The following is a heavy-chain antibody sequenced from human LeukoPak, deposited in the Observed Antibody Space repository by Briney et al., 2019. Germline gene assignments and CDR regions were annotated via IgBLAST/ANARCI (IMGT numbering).Heavy chain of an antibody. D-gene: IGHD1-1*01. CDR1: GYTFTSYD. CDR2: MNPNSGNT. V-gene: IGHV1-8*01. CDR3: ARRAIQLEHMFDV. Sequence: GASVTVSCKASGYTFTSYDINWVRQATGQGLEWMGWMNPNSGNTGYGQKFQGRVTMTRNTSISTAYMELSSLRSEDTAVYYCARRAIQLEHMFDVWGQGTTVTVSS. J-gene: IGHJ6*02.